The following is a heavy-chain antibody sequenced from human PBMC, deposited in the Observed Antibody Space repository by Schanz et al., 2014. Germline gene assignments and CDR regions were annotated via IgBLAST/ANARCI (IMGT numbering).Heavy chain of an antibody. CDR2: IRYDGSSK. CDR3: AKEDRNHNSDYVY. V-gene: IGHV3-30*02. J-gene: IGHJ4*02. D-gene: IGHD3-22*01. CDR1: GFTFTSYS. Sequence: QVQLVQSGGGVVQPGGSLRLSCAASGFTFTSYSMHWVRQAPGRGLEWVAFIRYDGSSKYYADSVRGRFTISRDDSKNTLYLQMNSLRPEDTAVYYCAKEDRNHNSDYVYWGQGTLVTVSP.